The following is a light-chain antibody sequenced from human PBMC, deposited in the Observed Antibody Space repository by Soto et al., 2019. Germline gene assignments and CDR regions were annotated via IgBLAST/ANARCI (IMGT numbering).Light chain of an antibody. Sequence: EIVLTQSPCTLSLSSGERATLSCRASQSVRSNYLDWYQQKPGQAPRLLIYGASSRATGIPDRIGGSGSATDFIRTISSLEPADVAVYDCQQYDSSLLTFGGGNKVEIK. V-gene: IGKV3-20*01. J-gene: IGKJ4*01. CDR1: QSVRSNY. CDR3: QQYDSSLLT. CDR2: GAS.